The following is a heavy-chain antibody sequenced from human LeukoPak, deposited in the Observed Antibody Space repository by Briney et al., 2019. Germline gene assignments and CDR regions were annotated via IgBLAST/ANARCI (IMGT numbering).Heavy chain of an antibody. CDR3: ARGRRNNYGQRNWFDP. Sequence: KPSETLSLTCTVSGGSISSSSYYWGCFRQPPGKGLEWIGSIYYSGSTNYNPSLKSRVSISVDTSKNQLSLKLNSVTAADTAVYYCARGRRNNYGQRNWFDPWGQGTLVTVSS. J-gene: IGHJ5*02. CDR2: IYYSGST. CDR1: GGSISSSSYY. V-gene: IGHV4-39*01. D-gene: IGHD1/OR15-1a*01.